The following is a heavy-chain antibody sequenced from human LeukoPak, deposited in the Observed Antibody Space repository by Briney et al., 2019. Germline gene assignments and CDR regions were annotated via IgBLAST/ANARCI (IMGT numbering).Heavy chain of an antibody. V-gene: IGHV3-23*01. CDR2: ISATDDNT. CDR1: RFTFSDYA. J-gene: IGHJ4*02. CDR3: AKYGTSFYGSGSYGFDS. D-gene: IGHD3-10*01. Sequence: PGGSLRLSCAASRFTFSDYAMSWVRQAPGKGLKWVSGISATDDNTYYADSVKGRFTISRDNSKNTLYLQMNSLRVEDTAVYYCAKYGTSFYGSGSYGFDSWGQGAQVTVSS.